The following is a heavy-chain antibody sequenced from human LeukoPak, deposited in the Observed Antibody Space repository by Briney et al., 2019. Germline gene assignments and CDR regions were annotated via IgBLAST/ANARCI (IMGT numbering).Heavy chain of an antibody. D-gene: IGHD3-22*01. CDR3: AKDGRRISMIGVVRRGHYFDY. CDR1: GFTFSNYA. CDR2: IGSSDGKT. Sequence: GGSLRLSCAASGFTFSNYAMSWVRQAPGNGLEWVSAIGSSDGKTYYADSVKGRFTISRDNSKNTLDLQMNSLRAEDTAVYYCAKDGRRISMIGVVRRGHYFDYWGQGILVTVSS. V-gene: IGHV3-23*01. J-gene: IGHJ4*02.